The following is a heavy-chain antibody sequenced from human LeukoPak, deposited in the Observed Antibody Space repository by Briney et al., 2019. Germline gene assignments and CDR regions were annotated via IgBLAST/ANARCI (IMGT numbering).Heavy chain of an antibody. D-gene: IGHD5-18*01. Sequence: ASVKVSCKASGYTFTSYYMHWVRQAPGQGLEWMGIINPSGGSTSYAQKFQGRVTMTRDMSTSTVYMELSSLRSEDTAVYYCAREGGIQLWFSRNYYYYYMDVWAKGTTVTISS. CDR3: AREGGIQLWFSRNYYYYYMDV. V-gene: IGHV1-46*01. CDR1: GYTFTSYY. CDR2: INPSGGST. J-gene: IGHJ6*03.